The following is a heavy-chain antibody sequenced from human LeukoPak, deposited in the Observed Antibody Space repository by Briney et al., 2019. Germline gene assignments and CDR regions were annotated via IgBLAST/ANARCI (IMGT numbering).Heavy chain of an antibody. D-gene: IGHD2-8*01. J-gene: IGHJ3*02. V-gene: IGHV1-69*05. CDR2: IIPIFGTA. CDR3: ATRYCTNGVCQVQAFDI. CDR1: GGTFSSYA. Sequence: GSSVKVSCKASGGTFSSYAISWVRQAPGQGLEWMGGIIPIFGTANYAQKFQGRVTITTDESTSTAYMELSSLSSEDTAVYYCATRYCTNGVCQVQAFDIWGQGTMVTVSS.